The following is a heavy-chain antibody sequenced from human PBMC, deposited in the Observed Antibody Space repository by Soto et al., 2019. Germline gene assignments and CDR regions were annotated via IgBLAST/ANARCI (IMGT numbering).Heavy chain of an antibody. Sequence: QVQVVESGGGVVQPGRSLRLSCAASGFTLSSYDMHWVRQAPGKGLEWVEVISVDGNNKYYVDSVKGRFTISRDSSKNTLYLQMTRLRPEDTAVYYCTKDRRESSVHWYGSFAYWGQGTLVTVSS. J-gene: IGHJ4*02. V-gene: IGHV3-30*18. CDR2: ISVDGNNK. D-gene: IGHD6-19*01. CDR1: GFTLSSYD. CDR3: TKDRRESSVHWYGSFAY.